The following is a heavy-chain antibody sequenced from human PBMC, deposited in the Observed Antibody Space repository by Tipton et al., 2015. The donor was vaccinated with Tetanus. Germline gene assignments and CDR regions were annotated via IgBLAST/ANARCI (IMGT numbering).Heavy chain of an antibody. CDR1: GFRFSNKW. CDR2: IKSRNDDGTT. D-gene: IGHD2-21*02. J-gene: IGHJ6*02. CDR3: NIPVFDLYCGGDCYVN. Sequence: VQLVQSGGGLVKPGGSLRLSCAASGFRFSNKWMSWVRQAPGKGLEWVGRIKSRNDDGTTEYAAPVKGRFTISRDDSRDMLYLQMNSLKTEDTAVFYCNIPVFDLYCGGDCYVNWGQGTSVTVSS. V-gene: IGHV3-15*05.